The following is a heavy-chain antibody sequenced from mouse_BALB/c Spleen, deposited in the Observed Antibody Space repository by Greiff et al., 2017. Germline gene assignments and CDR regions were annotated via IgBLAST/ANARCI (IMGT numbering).Heavy chain of an antibody. CDR2: ISSGGST. CDR3: ARHDDYGWFAY. CDR1: GFTFSSYA. D-gene: IGHD2-4*01. V-gene: IGHV5-6-5*01. Sequence: EVKLMESGGGLVKPGGSLKLSCAASGFTFSSYAMSWVRQTPEKRLEWVASISSGGSTYYPDSVKGRFTISRDNARNILYLQMSSLKSEDTAMYYCARHDDYGWFAYWGQGTLVTVSA. J-gene: IGHJ3*01.